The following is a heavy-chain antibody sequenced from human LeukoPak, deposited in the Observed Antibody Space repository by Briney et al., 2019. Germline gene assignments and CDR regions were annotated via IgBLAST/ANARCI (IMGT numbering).Heavy chain of an antibody. V-gene: IGHV4-61*01. CDR1: GGSVSSGSYY. Sequence: SETLSLTCTVSGGSVSSGSYYWSWIRQPPGKGLEWIGYIYYSGSTNYNPSLKSRVTISVDTSKNQFSLKLSSVTAADTAVYYCARIHDYGDYYFDYWGQGTLVTVSS. D-gene: IGHD4-17*01. CDR3: ARIHDYGDYYFDY. J-gene: IGHJ4*02. CDR2: IYYSGST.